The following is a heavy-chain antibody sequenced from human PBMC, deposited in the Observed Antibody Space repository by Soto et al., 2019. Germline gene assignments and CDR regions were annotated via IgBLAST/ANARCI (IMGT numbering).Heavy chain of an antibody. D-gene: IGHD6-19*01. V-gene: IGHV3-23*01. CDR3: AKVPVAVSCACYFDY. CDR1: GFTFSNYA. J-gene: IGHJ4*02. Sequence: GGSLRLSCAASGFTFSNYAVSWVRQAPGKGLEWVSGISASGGTTYYADSVRGRFSISRDDSKNTLYLQMNSLRADDTAVHYCAKVPVAVSCACYFDYWGQGTLVTVSS. CDR2: ISASGGTT.